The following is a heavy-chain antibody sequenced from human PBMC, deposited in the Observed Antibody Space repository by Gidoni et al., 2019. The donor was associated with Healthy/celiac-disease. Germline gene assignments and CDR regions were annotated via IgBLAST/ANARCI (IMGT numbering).Heavy chain of an antibody. D-gene: IGHD2-8*01. CDR2: IIPIFGTA. CDR3: AGNIVLMVYAFYYGMDV. V-gene: IGHV1-69*01. J-gene: IGHJ6*02. Sequence: QVQLVQSGAEVKKPGSSVKVSCKASGGTFSSYAISWVRQAPGQGLEWMGGIIPIFGTANYAQKFQGRVTITADESTSTAYMELSSLRSEDTAVYYCAGNIVLMVYAFYYGMDVWGQGTTVTVSS. CDR1: GGTFSSYA.